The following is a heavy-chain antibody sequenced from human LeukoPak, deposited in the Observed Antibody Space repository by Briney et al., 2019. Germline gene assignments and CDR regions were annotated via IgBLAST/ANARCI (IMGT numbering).Heavy chain of an antibody. J-gene: IGHJ4*02. CDR2: IWSDGINK. CDR3: ARSTYSSSSYYFDY. CDR1: GFTFSNYG. V-gene: IGHV3-33*01. Sequence: GRSLRLSCAASGFTFSNYGIHWVRQAPGKGLEGVAVIWSDGINKYYVPSVKGRFTISRDNSKNTLYLQMNSLRADDTAVYYCARSTYSSSSYYFDYWGQGSLVTVSS. D-gene: IGHD6-13*01.